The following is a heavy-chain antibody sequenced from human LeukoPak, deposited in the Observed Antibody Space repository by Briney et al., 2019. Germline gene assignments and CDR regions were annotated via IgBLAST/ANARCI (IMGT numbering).Heavy chain of an antibody. J-gene: IGHJ4*02. D-gene: IGHD3-3*01. V-gene: IGHV3-23*01. CDR1: GFTFSSYA. CDR2: ISGSGGST. CDR3: AKAVSPLEWFFDY. Sequence: PGGSLRLSCAASGFTFSSYAMSWVRQAPVKGLEWVSAISGSGGSTYYADSVKGRFTISRDNSKNTLYLQMNSLRAEDTAVYYCAKAVSPLEWFFDYWGQGTLVTVSS.